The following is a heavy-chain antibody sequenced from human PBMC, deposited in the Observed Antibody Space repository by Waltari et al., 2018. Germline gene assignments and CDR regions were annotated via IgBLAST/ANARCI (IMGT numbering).Heavy chain of an antibody. J-gene: IGHJ4*02. CDR3: AKGGVGSWHLFDY. CDR2: IYSGGST. Sequence: EVQLLESGGGLVQPGGSLRLSCAASGFTFSSYALRWVRQAPGKGLEWVSVIYSGGSTYYADSVKGRFTISRDNSKNTLYLQMNSLRAEDTAVYYCAKGGVGSWHLFDYWGQGTLVTVSS. V-gene: IGHV3-23*03. CDR1: GFTFSSYA. D-gene: IGHD6-13*01.